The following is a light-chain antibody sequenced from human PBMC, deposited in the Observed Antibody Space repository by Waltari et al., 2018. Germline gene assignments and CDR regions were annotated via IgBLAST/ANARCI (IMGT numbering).Light chain of an antibody. CDR3: QQYYSTPLT. V-gene: IGKV4-1*01. CDR2: WAS. Sequence: DIVMTQSPDSLAVSLGERATINCKSSQRVLYSSHNKDYFAWYQQKPGQPPKLLIYWASTRESGVPDRFSGSGSGTDFTLTISSLQAEDVAVYYCQQYYSTPLTFGGGTKVEIK. J-gene: IGKJ4*01. CDR1: QRVLYSSHNKDY.